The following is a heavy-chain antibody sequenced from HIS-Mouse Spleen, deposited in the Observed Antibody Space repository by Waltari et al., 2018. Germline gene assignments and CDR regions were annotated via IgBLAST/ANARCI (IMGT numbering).Heavy chain of an antibody. CDR2: ISGSGGST. D-gene: IGHD4-17*01. CDR3: AKTLVRSRDFDY. Sequence: EVQLLESGGGLVQPGGSLRLSCAASGFTFSTYAMACVSQAAGKGLEWVSAISGSGGSTYYADSVKGRFTISRDNSKNTLYLQMNSLRAEDTAVYYCAKTLVRSRDFDYWGQGTLVTVSS. CDR1: GFTFSTYA. V-gene: IGHV3-23*01. J-gene: IGHJ4*02.